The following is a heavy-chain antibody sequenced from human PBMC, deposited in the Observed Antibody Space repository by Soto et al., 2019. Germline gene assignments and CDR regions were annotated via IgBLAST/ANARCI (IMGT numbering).Heavy chain of an antibody. D-gene: IGHD5-18*01. CDR1: GFTFSSYW. Sequence: PVGSLRLSCEASGFTFSSYWMSWVRQAPGKGLEWVAFISYDGSSKYYADSVTGRFTTSRDNSRNTLYLQMNSLRAEDTAVYYCARGDGYIYGNTFDSWGQGTLVTAPQ. V-gene: IGHV3-30-3*01. CDR3: ARGDGYIYGNTFDS. J-gene: IGHJ4*02. CDR2: ISYDGSSK.